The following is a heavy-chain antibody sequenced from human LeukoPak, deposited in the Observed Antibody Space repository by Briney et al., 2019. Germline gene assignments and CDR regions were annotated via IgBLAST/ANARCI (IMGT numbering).Heavy chain of an antibody. CDR1: GYTFTSYD. CDR3: ARGHGTRMGRVDT. Sequence: ASVKVSCKASGYTFTSYDMHWLRQPPGQGREWMGIINPSGGSTSYAQKFQGTVTMTRDMSKCIVYMELSSLRSEDTAVYYCARGHGTRMGRVDTWGQGTLVTVSS. CDR2: INPSGGST. V-gene: IGHV1-46*01. J-gene: IGHJ5*02. D-gene: IGHD1-7*01.